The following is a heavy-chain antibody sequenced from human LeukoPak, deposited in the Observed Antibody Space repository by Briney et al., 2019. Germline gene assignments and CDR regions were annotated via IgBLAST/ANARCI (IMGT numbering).Heavy chain of an antibody. CDR2: INPSGGST. CDR3: ARDTRWDY. V-gene: IGHV1-46*01. CDR1: GYTFTSYY. Sequence: ASVRVSCTASGYTFTSYYMRWVRQAPGQGLEWMGIINPSGGSTSYAQRFQGRVTMTRDTSTSTVYMEMSSLRPQDTAVYLCARDTRWDYWGQGNLVTVSS. D-gene: IGHD5-24*01. J-gene: IGHJ4*02.